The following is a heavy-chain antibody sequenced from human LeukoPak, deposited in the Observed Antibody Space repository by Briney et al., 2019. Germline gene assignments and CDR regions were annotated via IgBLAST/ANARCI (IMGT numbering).Heavy chain of an antibody. D-gene: IGHD3-10*01. V-gene: IGHV3-23*01. J-gene: IGHJ4*02. CDR3: AKAELWFGEVDY. CDR2: ISGSGGST. CDR1: GFTFSSCA. Sequence: GGSLILSCAAPGFTFSSCAMSRVRQAPGKVLEWVSAISGSGGSTYYADSVKGRFTISRDNSKNTLYLQMNSLRAEDTAVYYCAKAELWFGEVDYWGQGTLVTVSS.